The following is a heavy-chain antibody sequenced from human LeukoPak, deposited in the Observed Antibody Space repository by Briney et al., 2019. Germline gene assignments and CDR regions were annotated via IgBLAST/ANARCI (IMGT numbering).Heavy chain of an antibody. CDR3: ARQTDSDSSAWYEDY. V-gene: IGHV4-4*07. CDR2: IYSSGDT. D-gene: IGHD6-19*01. J-gene: IGHJ4*02. Sequence: SETLSLTCTVSGGSISYYYWSWIRQPAGKGLEWTGRIYSSGDTYYKPSLKSRVTMSVDTSKNQFSLKLSSVTAADTAVYYCARQTDSDSSAWYEDYWGQGTLVTVSS. CDR1: GGSISYYY.